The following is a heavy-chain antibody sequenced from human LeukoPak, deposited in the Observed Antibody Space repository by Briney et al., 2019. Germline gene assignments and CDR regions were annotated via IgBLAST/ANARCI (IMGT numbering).Heavy chain of an antibody. CDR3: VRDYYGSGTYQGNYYYGMDV. CDR2: LSHSGGDT. V-gene: IGHV3-23*01. D-gene: IGHD3-10*01. J-gene: IGHJ6*02. Sequence: PGGSLRISCAASGFSFSSYAMSWVRQAPGEGLEWVSGLSHSGGDTIYADSVKGRFTISRDNSKNTLFLRMNSLRAEDTAVYFCVRDYYGSGTYQGNYYYGMDVWGHGTTVTVSS. CDR1: GFSFSSYA.